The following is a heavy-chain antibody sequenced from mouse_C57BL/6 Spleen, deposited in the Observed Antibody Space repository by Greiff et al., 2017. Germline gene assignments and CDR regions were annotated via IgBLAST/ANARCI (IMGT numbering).Heavy chain of an antibody. J-gene: IGHJ2*01. D-gene: IGHD1-1*01. CDR3: ARPVPLGTVVGGDY. CDR2: IYPGSGST. V-gene: IGHV1-55*01. CDR1: GYTFTSYW. Sequence: VQLQQPGAELVKPGASVKMSCKASGYTFTSYWITWVKQRPGQGLEWIGDIYPGSGSTNYNEKFKSKATLTVDTSASTAYMQLSSLTSEDSAVYYCARPVPLGTVVGGDYWGQGTTLTVSS.